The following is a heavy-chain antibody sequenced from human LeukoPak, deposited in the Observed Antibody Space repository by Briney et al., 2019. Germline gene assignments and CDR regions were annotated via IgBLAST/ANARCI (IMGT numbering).Heavy chain of an antibody. Sequence: SKTLSLTCAVYGGSFSGYYWSWIRQPPGKGLEWIGEINHSGSSNYNPSLKSRVTISIDTSRNQFSLKLSSVTAADTAVYYCARLDIVVVVAAADYYYYMDVWGKGTTVTISS. CDR2: INHSGSS. CDR3: ARLDIVVVVAAADYYYYMDV. J-gene: IGHJ6*03. CDR1: GGSFSGYY. D-gene: IGHD2-15*01. V-gene: IGHV4-34*01.